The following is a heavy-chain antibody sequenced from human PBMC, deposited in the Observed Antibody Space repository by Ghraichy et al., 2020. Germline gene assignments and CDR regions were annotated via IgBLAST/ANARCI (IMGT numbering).Heavy chain of an antibody. CDR2: IYHSGST. Sequence: SETLSLTCAVSGGSISSSNWWSWVRQPPGKGLEWIGEIYHSGSTNYNPSLKSRVTISVDKSKNQFSLKLSSVTAADTAVYYCARSGVPKEDYYYMDVWGKGTTVTVSS. V-gene: IGHV4-4*02. D-gene: IGHD2-8*01. J-gene: IGHJ6*03. CDR3: ARSGVPKEDYYYMDV. CDR1: GGSISSSNW.